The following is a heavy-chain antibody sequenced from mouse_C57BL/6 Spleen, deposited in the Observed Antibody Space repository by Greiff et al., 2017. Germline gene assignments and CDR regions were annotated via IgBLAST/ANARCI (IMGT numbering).Heavy chain of an antibody. CDR3: AGEEADDYDGAD. CDR1: GYTFTSSW. V-gene: IGHV1-72*01. Sequence: QVQLQQPGAELVKPGASVKLSCKASGYTFTSSWMHWVKQRPGRGLEWIGRIDPNSGGTKYNEKFKSKATLTVDKPSSTAYMQLSSLTSEVSAVYYCAGEEADDYDGADWGQGTLVTVSA. J-gene: IGHJ3*01. D-gene: IGHD2-4*01. CDR2: IDPNSGGT.